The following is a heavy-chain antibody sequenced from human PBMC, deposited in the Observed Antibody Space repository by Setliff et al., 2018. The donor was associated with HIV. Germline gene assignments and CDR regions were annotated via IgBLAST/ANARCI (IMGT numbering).Heavy chain of an antibody. CDR2: ISRSGSYI. J-gene: IGHJ4*02. CDR1: GFTFSSYS. Sequence: GALRLSCAASGFTFSSYSMNWVRQAPGKGLEWVSSISRSGSYIFYADSVKGRFTISRDNAKNSLYLQMNSLRAEDTAVYYCARERFNYNYYFDYWGQGTLVTVSS. CDR3: ARERFNYNYYFDY. V-gene: IGHV3-21*01. D-gene: IGHD1-1*01.